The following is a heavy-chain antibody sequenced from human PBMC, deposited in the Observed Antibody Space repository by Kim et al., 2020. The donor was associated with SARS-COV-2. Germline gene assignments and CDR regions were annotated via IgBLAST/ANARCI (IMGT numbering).Heavy chain of an antibody. CDR2: IYPGDSDT. Sequence: GESLKISCKGSGYSFTNYWVAWVRQMPGKGLEWMGIIYPGDSDTRYSPSFQGQVTISAGKSNSTAYLQWSSLKASDTAMYYCARLGGGSGTYYNDGAFDIWGQGTMVTVSS. CDR3: ARLGGGSGTYYNDGAFDI. D-gene: IGHD3-10*01. V-gene: IGHV5-51*01. J-gene: IGHJ3*02. CDR1: GYSFTNYW.